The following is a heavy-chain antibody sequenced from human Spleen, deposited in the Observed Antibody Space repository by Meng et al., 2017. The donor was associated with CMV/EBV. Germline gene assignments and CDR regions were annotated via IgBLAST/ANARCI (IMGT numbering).Heavy chain of an antibody. CDR1: GFTFDDSG. CDR2: INGNGGSA. Sequence: LSCAASGFTFDDSGMSWVRQAPGKGLEWVSGINGNGGSADYADSVKGRFTISRDNAENSLYLQMSSLRPEDTALYYCARVVGGSPTRWGQGTLVTVSS. V-gene: IGHV3-20*04. CDR3: ARVVGGSPTR. J-gene: IGHJ4*02. D-gene: IGHD1-26*01.